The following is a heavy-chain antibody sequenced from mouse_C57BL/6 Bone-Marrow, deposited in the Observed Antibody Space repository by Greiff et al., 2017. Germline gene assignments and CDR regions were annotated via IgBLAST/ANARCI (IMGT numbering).Heavy chain of an antibody. CDR3: ARNYGSCSWFAY. V-gene: IGHV1-18*01. CDR2: INPNNGGT. CDR1: GYTFTDYN. J-gene: IGHJ3*01. D-gene: IGHD1-1*01. Sequence: EVQLQQSGPELVKPGASVKIPCKASGYTFTDYNMDWVKQSHGKSLEWIGDINPNNGGTIYNQKFKGKATLTVDKSSSTAYMELRSLTSEDTAVYYCARNYGSCSWFAYWGQGTLVTVSA.